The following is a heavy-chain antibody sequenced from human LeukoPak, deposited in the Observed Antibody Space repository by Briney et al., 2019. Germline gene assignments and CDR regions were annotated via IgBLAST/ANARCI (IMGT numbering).Heavy chain of an antibody. D-gene: IGHD4-17*01. CDR3: ARSDYGDYYYYYYMDV. CDR2: IFYRGST. CDR1: DGSINTPNYY. J-gene: IGHJ6*03. V-gene: IGHV4-39*07. Sequence: SETLSLTCTVSDGSINTPNYYWGWIRQPPGKGLEWIGNIFYRGSTYYGPSLKSRVTISLDTSKNQFSLKLSSVTAADTAVYYCARSDYGDYYYYYYMDVWGKGTTVTVSS.